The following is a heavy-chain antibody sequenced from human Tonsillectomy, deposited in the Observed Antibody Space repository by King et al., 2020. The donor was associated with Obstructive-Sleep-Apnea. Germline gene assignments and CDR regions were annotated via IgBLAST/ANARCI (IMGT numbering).Heavy chain of an antibody. Sequence: VQLVESGGGLVQPGGSLRLSCAASGFTFSSYAMSWVRQAPGKGLEWVSAISGGGVSTNYAYSVKGRFTISRDNSKNTLYLQMNSLRAEDTAVYYCAKAPSPLEYYFDYWGQGTLVTVSS. CDR3: AKAPSPLEYYFDY. CDR1: GFTFSSYA. V-gene: IGHV3-23*04. CDR2: ISGGGVST. D-gene: IGHD3-16*02. J-gene: IGHJ4*02.